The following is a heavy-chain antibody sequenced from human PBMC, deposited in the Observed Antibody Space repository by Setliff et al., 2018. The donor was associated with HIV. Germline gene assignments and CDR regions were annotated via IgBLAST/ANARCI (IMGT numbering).Heavy chain of an antibody. J-gene: IGHJ6*03. CDR3: ARGGGYDSSGYYYYYYYYYMDV. D-gene: IGHD3-22*01. V-gene: IGHV4-34*01. Sequence: SETLSLTCTVYGGSFSGYYWSWIRQPPGKGLEWIGEINHSGSTNYNPSLKSRVTISVDTSKNQFSLKLSSVTAADTAVYYCARGGGYDSSGYYYYYYYYYMDVWGKGTTVTVSS. CDR2: INHSGST. CDR1: GGSFSGYY.